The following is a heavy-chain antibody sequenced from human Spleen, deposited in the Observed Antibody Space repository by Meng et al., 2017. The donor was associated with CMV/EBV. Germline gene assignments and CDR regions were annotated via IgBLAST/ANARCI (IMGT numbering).Heavy chain of an antibody. V-gene: IGHV1-2*02. CDR1: GYTFTGYY. J-gene: IGHJ4*02. Sequence: ASVKVSCKASGYTFTGYYIYWVRQAPGQGLEWMGWINPNSGGTNYAQKFQGRVTMTRDTSISTAYMELSRLRSDDTAVYYCARAWRVGATIVYWGQGTLVTVSS. D-gene: IGHD1-26*01. CDR2: INPNSGGT. CDR3: ARAWRVGATIVY.